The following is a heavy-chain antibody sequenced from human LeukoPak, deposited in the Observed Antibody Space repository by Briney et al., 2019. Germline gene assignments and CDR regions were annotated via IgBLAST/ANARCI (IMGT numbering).Heavy chain of an antibody. V-gene: IGHV4-34*01. CDR3: ARDPKRFCTNGVCYASGDY. D-gene: IGHD2-8*01. CDR1: GGSFSGYY. CDR2: INHSGST. J-gene: IGHJ4*02. Sequence: PSETLSLTCAVYGGSFSGYYWSWIRQPPGKGLEWIGEINHSGSTNYNPSLKSRVTISVDTSKNQFSLKLSSVTAADTAVYYCARDPKRFCTNGVCYASGDYWGQGTLVTVSS.